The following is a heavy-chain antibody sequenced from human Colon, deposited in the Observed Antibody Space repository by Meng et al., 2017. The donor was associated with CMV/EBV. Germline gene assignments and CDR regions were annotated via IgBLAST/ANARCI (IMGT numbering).Heavy chain of an antibody. CDR2: IKPSTGDT. Sequence: QLQLVQSGVEVKKPGTSVNLSCKAAGYTYTGYWIHWVRQAPGQGLEWMGRIKPSTGDTNYAQNFQGRVTVTRDTSISTVYMEVNSLTSDDTAVYYCTREGFDYWGQGALVTVSS. J-gene: IGHJ4*02. CDR3: TREGFDY. CDR1: GYTYTGYW. V-gene: IGHV1-2*06.